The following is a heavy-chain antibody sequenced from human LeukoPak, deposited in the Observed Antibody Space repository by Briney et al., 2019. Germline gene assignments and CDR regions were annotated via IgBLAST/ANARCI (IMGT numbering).Heavy chain of an antibody. V-gene: IGHV4-38-2*02. D-gene: IGHD3-3*02. CDR1: GHSISSGYY. CDR2: ISHSGST. J-gene: IGHJ4*02. Sequence: SETLSLTCIVSGHSISSGYYWGWIRQPPGKGLKWIGSISHSGSTYYNPSLKSRVTISVDTSKNQFSLKLSSLTAADTAVYYCARLRRSRLAEFDYWGQGTLVTVSS. CDR3: ARLRRSRLAEFDY.